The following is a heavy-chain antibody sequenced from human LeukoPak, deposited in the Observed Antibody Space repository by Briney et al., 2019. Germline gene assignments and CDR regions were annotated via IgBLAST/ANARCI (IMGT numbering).Heavy chain of an antibody. CDR2: ISGSGGST. Sequence: SGGSLRLSCAASGFTFSSYAMSWVRQAPGKGLEWVSAISGSGGSTYYADSVKGRFTISRDNSKNTLYLQMNSLRAEDTAVYYCAKGSGYYYYYMDVWGKGTTVTVSS. CDR3: AKGSGYYYYYMDV. CDR1: GFTFSSYA. D-gene: IGHD3-10*01. V-gene: IGHV3-23*01. J-gene: IGHJ6*03.